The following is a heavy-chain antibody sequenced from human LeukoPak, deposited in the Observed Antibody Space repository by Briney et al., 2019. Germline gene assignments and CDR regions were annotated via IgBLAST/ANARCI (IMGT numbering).Heavy chain of an antibody. J-gene: IGHJ4*02. CDR2: ISSSSSYI. CDR3: ARESASYYYGSGSEVDY. D-gene: IGHD3-10*01. CDR1: GFTFGSYS. V-gene: IGHV3-21*01. Sequence: GGSLRLSCAASGFTFGSYSMNWVRQAPGKGLEWVSSISSSSSYIYYADSVKGRFTISRDNAKNSLYLQMNSLRAEDTAVYYCARESASYYYGSGSEVDYWGQGTLVTVSS.